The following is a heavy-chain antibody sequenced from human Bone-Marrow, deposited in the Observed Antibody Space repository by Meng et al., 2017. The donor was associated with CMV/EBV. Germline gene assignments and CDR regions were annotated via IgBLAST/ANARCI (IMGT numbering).Heavy chain of an antibody. Sequence: SVKVSCKASGGTFGSNALSWVRQAPGQGLEWMGGIIPILGLSTYAQRFQGRVTTTADKSTGTGYMEVPSLRFDDTAVYYCVTYQYDSGWTEDSWGQGTLVTVSS. V-gene: IGHV1-69*10. J-gene: IGHJ4*02. CDR1: GGTFGSNA. CDR2: IIPILGLS. D-gene: IGHD3-16*01. CDR3: VTYQYDSGWTEDS.